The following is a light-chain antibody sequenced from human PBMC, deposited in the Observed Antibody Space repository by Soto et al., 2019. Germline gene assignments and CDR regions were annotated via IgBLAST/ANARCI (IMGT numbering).Light chain of an antibody. J-gene: IGKJ4*01. CDR2: DAS. Sequence: VMTQSPATLSVCPGECVTLXCRASQGISDSLDWYQHKPGKTPRLLIYDASTRANGVPARFSGSRSGPEFTRTINSLQSEDFAIYYCQPYNNWPLTFGGGTKVDIK. CDR1: QGISDS. V-gene: IGKV3-15*01. CDR3: QPYNNWPLT.